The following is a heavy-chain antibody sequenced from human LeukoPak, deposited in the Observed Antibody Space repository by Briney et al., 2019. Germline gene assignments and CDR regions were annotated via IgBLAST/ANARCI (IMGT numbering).Heavy chain of an antibody. D-gene: IGHD3-10*01. CDR1: GGSFSGYY. CDR3: ARDLNYYGSGSYYNAGFDP. CDR2: INHSGST. Sequence: PSETLSLTCAVYGGSFSGYYWSWIRQPPGKGLEWIGEINHSGSTNYNPSLKSRVTISVDTSKNQFSLKLSSVTAADTAVYYCARDLNYYGSGSYYNAGFDPWGQGTLVTVSS. J-gene: IGHJ5*02. V-gene: IGHV4-34*01.